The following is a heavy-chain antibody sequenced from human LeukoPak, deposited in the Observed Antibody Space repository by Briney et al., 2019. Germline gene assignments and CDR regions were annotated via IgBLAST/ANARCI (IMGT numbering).Heavy chain of an antibody. CDR3: ASYSNYGSSFYFDY. J-gene: IGHJ4*02. CDR1: GGSFSGYY. D-gene: IGHD4-11*01. V-gene: IGHV4-34*01. CDR2: INHSGST. Sequence: SETLSLTCAVYGGSFSGYYWSWIRQPPGKGLEWIGEINHSGSTNYNPSLKSRVTISVDTSKNQFSLKLSSVTAADTAVYYCASYSNYGSSFYFDYWGQGTPVTVSS.